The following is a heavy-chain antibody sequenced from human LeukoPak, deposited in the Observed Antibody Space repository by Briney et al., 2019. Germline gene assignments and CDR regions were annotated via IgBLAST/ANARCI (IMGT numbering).Heavy chain of an antibody. V-gene: IGHV3-23*01. CDR2: ISGSGGST. CDR1: GFTFSSYA. D-gene: IGHD6-13*01. J-gene: IGHJ4*02. Sequence: PGGSLRLSCAASGFTFSSYAMSWVHHAPGKGLEWVSAISGSGGSTYYADSVKGRFTISRDNSKNTLYLQMNSLRAEDTAVYYCAKTPGIAAAGTDYFDYWGQGTLVTVSS. CDR3: AKTPGIAAAGTDYFDY.